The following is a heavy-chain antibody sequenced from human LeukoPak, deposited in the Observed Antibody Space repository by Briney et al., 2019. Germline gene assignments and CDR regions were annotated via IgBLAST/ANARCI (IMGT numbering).Heavy chain of an antibody. CDR1: GFIFSDYG. CDR3: ARWGGTRQYYFDY. CDR2: TRFDGSIK. D-gene: IGHD1-1*01. Sequence: GRSLRLSCAVSGFIFSDYGFHWVSRAPGKGLEWVAVTRFDGSIKQYADSVKGRFTISRDDSKNTLYLQMNFLKSEDTAVYYCARWGGTRQYYFDYWGQGTLVTVSS. V-gene: IGHV3-33*01. J-gene: IGHJ4*02.